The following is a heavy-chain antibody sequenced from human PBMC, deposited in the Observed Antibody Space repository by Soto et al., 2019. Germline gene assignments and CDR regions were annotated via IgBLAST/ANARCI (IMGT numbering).Heavy chain of an antibody. Sequence: QVQLQESGPGLVKPSQTLSLTCTVSGGSISSGGYYWSWIRQHPGKGLEWIGYIYYSGSTHYNPSLKRRVTISVDTSKNQFSLKLSSVTAADTAVYYCARTLPKRYSSGWFDYWGQGTLVTVSS. D-gene: IGHD6-19*01. CDR2: IYYSGST. V-gene: IGHV4-31*03. J-gene: IGHJ4*02. CDR1: GGSISSGGYY. CDR3: ARTLPKRYSSGWFDY.